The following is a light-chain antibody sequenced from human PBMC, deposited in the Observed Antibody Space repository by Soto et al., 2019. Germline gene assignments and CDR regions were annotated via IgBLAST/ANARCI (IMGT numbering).Light chain of an antibody. Sequence: QSALTQPASVSGSPGQSITISCTGTSSDVGGYNYVSWYQPHPGKAPKLMIYEVSNRTSGVSNRFSGSKSGNTATLTISGGQAEDEADYYCSSYTSSSTYVFGNRTKLTVL. CDR2: EVS. V-gene: IGLV2-14*01. CDR3: SSYTSSSTYV. CDR1: SSDVGGYNY. J-gene: IGLJ1*01.